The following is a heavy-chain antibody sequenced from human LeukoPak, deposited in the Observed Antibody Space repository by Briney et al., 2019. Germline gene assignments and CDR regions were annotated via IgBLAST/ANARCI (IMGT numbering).Heavy chain of an antibody. V-gene: IGHV1-2*02. CDR2: INPNSGGT. CDR1: GYTFTGYY. Sequence: EASVKDSCKASGYTFTGYYMHWVRQAPGQGLEWMGWINPNSGGTNYAQKFQGRVTMTRDTSISAAYMELSRLRSDDTAVYYCARDGQWERGLTGMDVWGQGTTVTVSS. D-gene: IGHD1-26*01. J-gene: IGHJ6*02. CDR3: ARDGQWERGLTGMDV.